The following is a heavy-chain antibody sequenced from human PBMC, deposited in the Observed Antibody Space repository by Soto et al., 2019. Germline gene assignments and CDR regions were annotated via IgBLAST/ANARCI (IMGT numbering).Heavy chain of an antibody. Sequence: SETLSLTCTVSGGSISTGGYYWSWIRQHPGKGLEWIGYIYYSGSTYYNPSLKSRVTISVDTSKNQFSLELRSVTAADTAVYYCAREGRTGYSFGLDYWGLGTLVTVS. D-gene: IGHD5-18*01. CDR1: GGSISTGGYY. J-gene: IGHJ4*02. CDR2: IYYSGST. CDR3: AREGRTGYSFGLDY. V-gene: IGHV4-31*03.